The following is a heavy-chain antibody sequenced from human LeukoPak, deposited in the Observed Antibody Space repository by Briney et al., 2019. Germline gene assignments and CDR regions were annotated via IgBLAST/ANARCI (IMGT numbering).Heavy chain of an antibody. CDR2: INPNSGGT. J-gene: IGHJ6*02. CDR3: ARAYCGGDCYRYYYYGMDV. D-gene: IGHD2-21*02. V-gene: IGHV1-2*02. CDR1: GYTFTGYY. Sequence: ASVKVSCKASGYTFTGYYMHWVRQAPGQGLEWMGWINPNSGGTSYAQKFQGRVTMTRDTSISTAYMELSRLRSDDTAVYYCARAYCGGDCYRYYYYGMDVWGQGTTVTVSS.